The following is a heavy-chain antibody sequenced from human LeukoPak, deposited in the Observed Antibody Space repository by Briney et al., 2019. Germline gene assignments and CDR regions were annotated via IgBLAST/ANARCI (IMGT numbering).Heavy chain of an antibody. J-gene: IGHJ4*02. D-gene: IGHD5-24*01. V-gene: IGHV3-30*18. Sequence: PGGSLRLSCAASGSTFSSYDMHWVRQAPGKGLEWVAVISYDGSNRVYVDSVKGRFTISRDNSKNTLYLQVNSLRAADTAIYYCAKVQEMDTILPPFHYWGQGTLVTVSS. CDR1: GSTFSSYD. CDR2: ISYDGSNR. CDR3: AKVQEMDTILPPFHY.